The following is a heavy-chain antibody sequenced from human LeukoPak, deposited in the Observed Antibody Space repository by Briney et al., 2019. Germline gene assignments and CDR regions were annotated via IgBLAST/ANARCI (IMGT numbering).Heavy chain of an antibody. CDR1: GFTFSSSA. CDR2: ISGSGSST. CDR3: ARDLAGATDFDY. Sequence: AGGSLRLSCAASGFTFSSSAMSWVRRAPGKGLECVSTISGSGSSTYYADSVKGRLTISRDNSKDTLYLQMNSLRAEDTAVYYCARDLAGATDFDYWGQGTLVTVSS. D-gene: IGHD1-26*01. V-gene: IGHV3-23*01. J-gene: IGHJ4*02.